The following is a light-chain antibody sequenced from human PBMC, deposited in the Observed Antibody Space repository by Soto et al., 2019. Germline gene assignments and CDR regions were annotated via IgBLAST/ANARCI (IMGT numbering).Light chain of an antibody. CDR2: GGS. CDR1: QTVRGIY. V-gene: IGKV3-20*01. Sequence: PRERATVSCRASQTVRGIYLAWYQQKPGQAPRLLIYGGSSRATGIPDRFSGSGSGTDFTLTISRLEPEDFAVYYCQQFGSAPEGTFGQGTKVDI. CDR3: QQFGSAPEGT. J-gene: IGKJ1*01.